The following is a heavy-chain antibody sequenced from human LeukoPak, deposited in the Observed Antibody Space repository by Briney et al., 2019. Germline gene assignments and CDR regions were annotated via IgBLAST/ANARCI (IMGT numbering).Heavy chain of an antibody. CDR1: GASISSHY. D-gene: IGHD2/OR15-2a*01. Sequence: SETLSLTLSVSGASISSHYWSWIRQPPGKGLEWIGYIHYSGSTNCNPSLKSRVTISLDTSKNQFSLKLTSVTAADTAVYYCSRAGTGLNIPGAYWGQGTLVTVSS. CDR2: IHYSGST. J-gene: IGHJ4*02. CDR3: SRAGTGLNIPGAY. V-gene: IGHV4-59*11.